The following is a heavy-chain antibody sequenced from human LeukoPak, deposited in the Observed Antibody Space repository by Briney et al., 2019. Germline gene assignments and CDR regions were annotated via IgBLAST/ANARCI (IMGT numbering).Heavy chain of an antibody. D-gene: IGHD3-10*01. CDR1: GGSLSGYY. CDR2: INHSGST. J-gene: IGHJ5*02. V-gene: IGHV4-34*01. Sequence: PSETLSLTCAVYGGSLSGYYWSWIRQPPGKGLEWIGEINHSGSTNYNPSLKSRVTISVDTSKNQFSLKLSSVTAADTAVYYCARGLRYYGSGSGNWFDPWGQGTLVTVSS. CDR3: ARGLRYYGSGSGNWFDP.